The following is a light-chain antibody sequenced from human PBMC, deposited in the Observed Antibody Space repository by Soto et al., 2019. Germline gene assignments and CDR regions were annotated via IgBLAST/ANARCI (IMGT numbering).Light chain of an antibody. CDR1: QIIGLA. CDR2: AAS. V-gene: IGKV3-11*01. Sequence: EIVLTQSPATLSLSPGGVATLSCRPSQIIGLAIAWYQHKPGQDPRLLIFAASQRATGIPARLRGSGSGTDFTLSISSLEPEDFAVYYCQQRTDRPPWTFGQGTKVDIK. CDR3: QQRTDRPPWT. J-gene: IGKJ1*01.